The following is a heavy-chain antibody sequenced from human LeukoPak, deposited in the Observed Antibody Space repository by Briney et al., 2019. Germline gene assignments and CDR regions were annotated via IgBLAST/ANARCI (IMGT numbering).Heavy chain of an antibody. CDR1: DGSISSSSYY. J-gene: IGHJ6*03. V-gene: IGHV4-39*07. CDR3: ARRYCSGGSCYSYYYYNYMDV. CDR2: IHYSGST. Sequence: SETLSLTCTVSDGSISSSSYYWGWIRQPPGKGLEWIGSIHYSGSTDYNPSLKSRVTISVDTSKNQFSLKLSSVTAADTAVYYCARRYCSGGSCYSYYYYNYMDVWGKGTTVTVSS. D-gene: IGHD2-15*01.